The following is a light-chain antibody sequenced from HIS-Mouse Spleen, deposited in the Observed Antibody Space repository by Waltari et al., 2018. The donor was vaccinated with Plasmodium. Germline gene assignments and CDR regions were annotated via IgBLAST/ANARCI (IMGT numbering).Light chain of an antibody. CDR3: LQHNSYPIT. V-gene: IGKV1-17*01. CDR1: HGSRND. J-gene: IGKJ5*01. Sequence: DIQMTQSLSSRSASVGDRVTIACRARHGSRNDIGWYQQKPGKAPNRLIYAASSLQSGVPSRFSGSVSGTEFTLTISSLQPEDFATYYCLQHNSYPITFGQGTRLEIK. CDR2: AAS.